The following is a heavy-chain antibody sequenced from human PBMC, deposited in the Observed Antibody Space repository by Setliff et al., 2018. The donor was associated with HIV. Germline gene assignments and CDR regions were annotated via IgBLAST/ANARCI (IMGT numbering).Heavy chain of an antibody. CDR1: GYTFTSYY. CDR3: ARGRYSSGLTDY. J-gene: IGHJ4*02. D-gene: IGHD6-19*01. V-gene: IGHV1-8*02. Sequence: ASVKVSCKASGYTFTSYYMHWVRQAPGQGLEWMGWMNPKSGNSGHAQKFQGRITMTRNTSITTAYMELISLKSEDTAVYYCARGRYSSGLTDYWGQGTLVTVSS. CDR2: MNPKSGNS.